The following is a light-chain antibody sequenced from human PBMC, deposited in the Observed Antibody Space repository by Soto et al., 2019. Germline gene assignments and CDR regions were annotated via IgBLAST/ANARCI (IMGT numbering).Light chain of an antibody. J-gene: IGLJ2*01. Sequence: QSALTQPASMSGSPGQSITISCTGTISDVGGYKYVSWYQQHPGKAPKLLIYDNNKRPSGIPDRFSGSKSGTSATLGITGLQTGDEADYYCGTWDSSLSAGAFGGGTKLTVL. CDR2: DNN. CDR3: GTWDSSLSAGA. V-gene: IGLV1-51*01. CDR1: ISDVGGYKY.